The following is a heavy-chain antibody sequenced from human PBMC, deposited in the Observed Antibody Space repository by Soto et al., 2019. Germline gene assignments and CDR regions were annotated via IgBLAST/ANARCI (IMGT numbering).Heavy chain of an antibody. J-gene: IGHJ4*02. Sequence: EVQRLESGGGLVQPGGSLRLSCAPSGFIFSNYAMSWVRQARGKGLEWVSAISGSGADTYYTESVKGRFTISRDKFKNTLYLQINSLRADDTAVYYCAKDTGRGGGSVFDYWGQGTLVTVSS. V-gene: IGHV3-23*01. CDR3: AKDTGRGGGSVFDY. CDR1: GFIFSNYA. CDR2: ISGSGADT. D-gene: IGHD2-15*01.